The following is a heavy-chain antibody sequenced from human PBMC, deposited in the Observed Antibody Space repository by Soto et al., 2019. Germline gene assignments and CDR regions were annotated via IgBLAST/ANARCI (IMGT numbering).Heavy chain of an antibody. Sequence: ASVKVSCKASGYTFTGYYMHWVRQAPGQGLEWMGWINPNSGGTNYAQKFQGWVTMTRDTSISTAYMELSRLRSDDTAVYYCARDNGRVIAAAGSWFDPWGQGTLVTVSS. D-gene: IGHD6-13*01. CDR3: ARDNGRVIAAAGSWFDP. V-gene: IGHV1-2*04. CDR1: GYTFTGYY. J-gene: IGHJ5*02. CDR2: INPNSGGT.